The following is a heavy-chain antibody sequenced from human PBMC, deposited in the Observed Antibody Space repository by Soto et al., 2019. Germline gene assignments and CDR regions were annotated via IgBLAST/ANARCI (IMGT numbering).Heavy chain of an antibody. D-gene: IGHD2-2*01. CDR1: DGCSSSYY. CDR3: ARGADCSSTSCPYYYYYYMDV. Sequence: SQTLSLACTVADGCSSSYYWSWIRQPPGKGLEWIGYIYYSGSTNYNPSLKSRVTISVDTSKNQFSLKLSSVTAADTAVYYGARGADCSSTSCPYYYYYYMDVWGKGTTVTVSS. V-gene: IGHV4-59*13. CDR2: IYYSGST. J-gene: IGHJ6*03.